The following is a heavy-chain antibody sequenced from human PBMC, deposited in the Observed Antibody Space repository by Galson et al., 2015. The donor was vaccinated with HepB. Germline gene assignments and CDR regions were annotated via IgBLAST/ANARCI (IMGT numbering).Heavy chain of an antibody. J-gene: IGHJ4*02. CDR3: ASPRGSSWDSFDY. CDR2: IIPNFGTS. Sequence: SVKVSCKASGGTFSGFSIAWIRQAPGQGPEWVGGIIPNFGTSNHAPKFRGRVTITADESTNTAFLELSGLGSEDTAVYYCASPRGSSWDSFDYWGQGTLITVST. CDR1: GGTFSGFS. D-gene: IGHD2-2*01. V-gene: IGHV1-69*13.